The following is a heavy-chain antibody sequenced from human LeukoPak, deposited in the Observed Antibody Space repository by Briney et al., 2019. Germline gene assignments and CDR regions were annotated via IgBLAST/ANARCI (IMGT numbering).Heavy chain of an antibody. CDR1: GFTFSSYG. Sequence: GGSLRLSCAASGFTFSSYGMHWVRQAPGKGLEWVAFIRYDGSNKYYADSVKGRFTISRDNSKNTLYLQMNSLRAEDTAVYYCAILQVGATSVAAFDIWGQGTMVTVSS. CDR2: IRYDGSNK. J-gene: IGHJ3*02. D-gene: IGHD1-26*01. V-gene: IGHV3-30*02. CDR3: AILQVGATSVAAFDI.